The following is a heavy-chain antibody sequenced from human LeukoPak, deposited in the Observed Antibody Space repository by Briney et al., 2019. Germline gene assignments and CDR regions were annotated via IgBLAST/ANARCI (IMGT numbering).Heavy chain of an antibody. CDR1: GFTFVDYV. D-gene: IGHD2-15*01. CDR2: INWSGGSI. CDR3: SRCLRAGGSQYVSRHSVPLDY. Sequence: GGSLRLSCSASGFTFVDYVMYWFRLAPGKGLEWVSCINWSGGSIGYADSVKGRFNISRDNANNSLYLQMNSLRAEDTALYFCSRCLRAGGSQYVSRHSVPLDYWGQGTLVTVSS. J-gene: IGHJ4*02. V-gene: IGHV3-20*04.